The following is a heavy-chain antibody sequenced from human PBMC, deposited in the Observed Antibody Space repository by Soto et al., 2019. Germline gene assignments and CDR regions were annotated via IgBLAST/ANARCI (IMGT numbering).Heavy chain of an antibody. V-gene: IGHV4-59*01. CDR2: IYYSGST. CDR1: GGSISSYY. CDR3: ARTMVRGVIPPEGNNWFDP. D-gene: IGHD3-10*01. J-gene: IGHJ5*02. Sequence: TSETLSLTCTVSGGSISSYYWSWIRQPPGKGLEWIGYIYYSGSTNYNPSLKSRVTISVDTSKNQFSLKLSSVTAADTAVYYCARTMVRGVIPPEGNNWFDPWGQGTLVTAPQ.